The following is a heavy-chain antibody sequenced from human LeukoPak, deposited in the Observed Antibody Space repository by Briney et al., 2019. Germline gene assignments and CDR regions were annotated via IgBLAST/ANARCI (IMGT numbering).Heavy chain of an antibody. CDR2: IIPIFGTA. CDR3: ARDRWDTAGYYYYYMDV. V-gene: IGHV1-69*06. Sequence: ASVKVSCKASGGTFTSYAISWVRQAPGQGLEWMGGIIPIFGTANYAQKFQGRVTITADKSTSTAYMELSSLRSEDTAVYYCARDRWDTAGYYYYYMDVWGKGTTVTVSS. D-gene: IGHD5-18*01. J-gene: IGHJ6*03. CDR1: GGTFTSYA.